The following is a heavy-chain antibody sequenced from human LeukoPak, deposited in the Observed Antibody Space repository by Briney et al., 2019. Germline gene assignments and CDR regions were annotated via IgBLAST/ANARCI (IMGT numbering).Heavy chain of an antibody. CDR3: AREYYDSSGYYVADY. Sequence: GGSLRLSCAASGFTVTNAWMSWVRQTPGKGLEWIGRIKSKSDGGTTDYAAPVKGRFTISRDNSKNTLYLQMNSLRAEDTAVYYCAREYYDSSGYYVADYWGQGTLVTVSS. V-gene: IGHV3-15*01. D-gene: IGHD3-22*01. CDR2: IKSKSDGGTT. CDR1: GFTVTNAW. J-gene: IGHJ4*02.